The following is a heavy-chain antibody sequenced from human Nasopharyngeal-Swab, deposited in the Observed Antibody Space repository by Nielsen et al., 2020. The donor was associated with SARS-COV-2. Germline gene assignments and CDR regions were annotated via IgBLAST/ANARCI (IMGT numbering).Heavy chain of an antibody. Sequence: WVRQAPGQGLEWMGWISAYNGNTNYAQKLQGRVTMTTDASTSTAYMELRSLRSDDTAVYYCAREEVVATSWRAFDIWGQGTMVTVSS. D-gene: IGHD5-12*01. V-gene: IGHV1-18*01. CDR3: AREEVVATSWRAFDI. CDR2: ISAYNGNT. J-gene: IGHJ3*02.